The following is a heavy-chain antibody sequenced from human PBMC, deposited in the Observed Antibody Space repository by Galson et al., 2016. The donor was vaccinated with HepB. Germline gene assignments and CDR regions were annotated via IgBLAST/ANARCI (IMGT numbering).Heavy chain of an antibody. CDR1: GFTFSNYW. J-gene: IGHJ5*02. CDR2: IKTEGTDR. Sequence: SLRLSCAASGFTFSNYWMTWVRQVPGRGLEWVANIKTEGTDRHYVDSVKGRFTISRDNTKNSLYLQMDNLRAEDTAVYYCVRPNYYDSGSYSAWGQGTLVTVSS. CDR3: VRPNYYDSGSYSA. D-gene: IGHD3-10*01. V-gene: IGHV3-7*01.